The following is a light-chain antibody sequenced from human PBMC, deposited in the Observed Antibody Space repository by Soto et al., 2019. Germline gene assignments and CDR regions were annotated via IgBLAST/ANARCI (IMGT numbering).Light chain of an antibody. CDR3: CSYAGRSSWV. J-gene: IGLJ2*01. Sequence: QSALTQPASASGSPGQSITISCTGTSSDVGSYNLVSWYQHHPGKAPKVIIYEDSKRPSGASNRFSGSKSGNTASLTISGLQAEDEADYYCCSYAGRSSWVFGGGTKVTVL. CDR2: EDS. V-gene: IGLV2-23*01. CDR1: SSDVGSYNL.